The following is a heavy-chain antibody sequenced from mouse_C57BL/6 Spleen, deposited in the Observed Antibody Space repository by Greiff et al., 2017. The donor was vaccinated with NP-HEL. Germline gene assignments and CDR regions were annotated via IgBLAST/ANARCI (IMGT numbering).Heavy chain of an antibody. CDR3: ARPAITTVVATDAMDY. D-gene: IGHD1-1*01. V-gene: IGHV5-17*01. J-gene: IGHJ4*01. CDR1: GFTFSDYG. CDR2: ISSGSSTI. Sequence: EVKVVESGGGLVKPGGSLKLSCAASGFTFSDYGMHWVRQAPEKGLEWVAYISSGSSTIYYADTVQGRFTISRDNAKNTLFLQMTSLRAEDTAMYYCARPAITTVVATDAMDYWGQGTSVTVSS.